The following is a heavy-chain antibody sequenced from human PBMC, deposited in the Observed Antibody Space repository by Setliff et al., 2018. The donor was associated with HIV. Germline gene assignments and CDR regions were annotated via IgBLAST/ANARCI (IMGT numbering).Heavy chain of an antibody. CDR3: AHSLLGAPMIDY. J-gene: IGHJ4*02. Sequence: SETLSLTCAVSGYSISSGYSWGWVRQHPGKGLEWIGNAYHSGRAFYNPSLESRVTMSIDSSKNLFSLRLDSVTAADSAFYFCAHSLLGAPMIDYWGQGMLVTVSS. CDR2: AYHSGRA. V-gene: IGHV4-38-2*01. D-gene: IGHD3-16*01. CDR1: GYSISSGYS.